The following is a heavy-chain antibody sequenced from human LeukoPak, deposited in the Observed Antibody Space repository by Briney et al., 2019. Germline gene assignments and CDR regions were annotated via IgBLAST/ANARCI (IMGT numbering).Heavy chain of an antibody. CDR3: ASESGYSGYDSGVVDY. Sequence: SVKVSCKASGGTFSSYAISWVRQAPGQGLEWRGGIIPIFGTANYAQKFQGRVTITTDESTSTAYMELSSLRSEDTAVYYCASESGYSGYDSGVVDYWGQGTLVTVSS. CDR1: GGTFSSYA. CDR2: IIPIFGTA. J-gene: IGHJ4*02. D-gene: IGHD5-12*01. V-gene: IGHV1-69*05.